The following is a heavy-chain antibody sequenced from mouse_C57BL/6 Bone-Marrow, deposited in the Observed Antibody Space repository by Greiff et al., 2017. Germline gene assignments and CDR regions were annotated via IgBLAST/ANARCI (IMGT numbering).Heavy chain of an antibody. CDR2: IYPGDGAT. CDR3: ARGITTVVARDY. V-gene: IGHV1-80*01. J-gene: IGHJ2*01. Sequence: QVQLQQSGAELVKPGASVKISCKASGYAFSSYWMNWVKQRPGKGLEWIGQIYPGDGATNYNGKFKGKATLTADKSSSTAYMQLSSLTSEDSAVYFCARGITTVVARDYWGQGTTLTVSS. CDR1: GYAFSSYW. D-gene: IGHD1-1*01.